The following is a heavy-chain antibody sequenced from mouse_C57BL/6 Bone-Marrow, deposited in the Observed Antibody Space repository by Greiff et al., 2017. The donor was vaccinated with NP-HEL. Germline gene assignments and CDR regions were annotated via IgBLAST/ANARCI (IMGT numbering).Heavy chain of an antibody. CDR1: GFNIKDYY. J-gene: IGHJ2*01. CDR2: IDPEDGDT. D-gene: IGHD1-1*01. V-gene: IGHV14-1*01. CDR3: TTLRSFLTTGYYFDY. Sequence: VQLQQSGAELVRPGASVKLSCTASGFNIKDYYMHWVKQRPEQGLEWIGRIDPEDGDTEYAPKFQGKATMTADTSSNTAYLQLSSLTSEDTAVYYCTTLRSFLTTGYYFDYWGQGTTLTVSS.